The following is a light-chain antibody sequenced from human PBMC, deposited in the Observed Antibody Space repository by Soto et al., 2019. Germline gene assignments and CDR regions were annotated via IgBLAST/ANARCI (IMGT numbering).Light chain of an antibody. J-gene: IGKJ1*01. CDR3: QQRSDWPWT. Sequence: EIVLTQSPSTLSVSPGERATLSCRASQSVSSDYLAWYQQRPGQAPRLLIYAASSRATGIPARFSGSGSGTDFTLTVSSLEPEDFVVYYCQQRSDWPWTFGQGTKVDIK. V-gene: IGKV3D-20*02. CDR2: AAS. CDR1: QSVSSDY.